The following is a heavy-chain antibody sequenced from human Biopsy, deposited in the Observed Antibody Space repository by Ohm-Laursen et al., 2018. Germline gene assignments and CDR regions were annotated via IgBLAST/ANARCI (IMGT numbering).Heavy chain of an antibody. CDR2: ISWNSGSI. CDR3: ARLGELHGLWYFDF. CDR1: GFTFQDHA. Sequence: SLRLSCAASGFTFQDHAMHWVRQAPGKGPEWVSGISWNSGSINYAVSVQGRFTISRDNAKNSLYLQMNSLRVEDTALYFCARLGELHGLWYFDFWGQGALVTVSS. V-gene: IGHV3-9*01. D-gene: IGHD2-21*01. J-gene: IGHJ4*02.